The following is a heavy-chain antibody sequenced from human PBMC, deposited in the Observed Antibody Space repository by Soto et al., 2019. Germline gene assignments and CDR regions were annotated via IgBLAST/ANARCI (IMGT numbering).Heavy chain of an antibody. D-gene: IGHD3-3*01. Sequence: ASVKVSCKASGYTFTGYYMHWVRQAPGQGLEWMGWINPNSGGTNYAQKFQGRVTMTRDTSISTAYMELSRLRSDDTAVYYCARPWEITIFGATNGLDYWGQGTLVTVSS. CDR1: GYTFTGYY. CDR2: INPNSGGT. J-gene: IGHJ4*02. CDR3: ARPWEITIFGATNGLDY. V-gene: IGHV1-2*02.